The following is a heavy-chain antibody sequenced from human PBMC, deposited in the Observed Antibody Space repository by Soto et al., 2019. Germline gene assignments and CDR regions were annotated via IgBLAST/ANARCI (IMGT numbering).Heavy chain of an antibody. Sequence: EVKLVESGGGLVKPGWSLRLSCAASGVTFRSYSMNWVRQAPGKGLAWVSSISSSSSYIYYADSGKGRFTISRDNAKNSLYRQMNSLRAEDTAVYYCARDGSGDLVPNWFDPWGQGTLVTVSS. CDR1: GVTFRSYS. V-gene: IGHV3-21*01. J-gene: IGHJ5*02. CDR2: ISSSSSYI. CDR3: ARDGSGDLVPNWFDP. D-gene: IGHD2-15*01.